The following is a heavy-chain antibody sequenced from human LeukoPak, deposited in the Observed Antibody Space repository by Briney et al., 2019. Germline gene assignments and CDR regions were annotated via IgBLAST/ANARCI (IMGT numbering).Heavy chain of an antibody. V-gene: IGHV1-69*05. Sequence: SVKVSCKASGGSFSSYAISWVRQGPGQGLEWMGGIIPFFGTSNYAQKFQGRVTITTDESTTTVYMELSGLRFDDTAIYYCVRDSVTSANYWGQGTQVAVSS. J-gene: IGHJ4*02. CDR2: IIPFFGTS. CDR1: GGSFSSYA. D-gene: IGHD4-17*01. CDR3: VRDSVTSANY.